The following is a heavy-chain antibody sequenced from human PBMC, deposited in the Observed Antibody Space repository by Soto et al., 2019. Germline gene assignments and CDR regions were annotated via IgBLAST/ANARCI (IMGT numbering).Heavy chain of an antibody. CDR3: ARKYSSSSPSDS. CDR1: GYIFTSHC. Sequence: GASVKVSCKASGYIFTSHCMHWVRQAPGQGLEWMGVINPTGGSTSYAQKFQGRVTMTRDTSTSTVYMGLSSLRSEDTAVYYCARKYSSSSPSDSWGQGTLVTVSS. CDR2: INPTGGST. V-gene: IGHV1-46*01. D-gene: IGHD6-6*01. J-gene: IGHJ4*02.